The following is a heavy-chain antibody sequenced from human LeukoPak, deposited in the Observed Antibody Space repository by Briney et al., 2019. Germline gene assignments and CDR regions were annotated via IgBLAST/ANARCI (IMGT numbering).Heavy chain of an antibody. D-gene: IGHD2-21*02. J-gene: IGHJ4*02. CDR1: GGAFSSYA. V-gene: IGHV1-69*13. CDR3: ASVSAYCGGDCASDY. CDR2: IIPIFGTA. Sequence: ASVKVTCKASGGAFSSYAISWVRQTPGQGLEWMGGIIPIFGTANYAQKFQGRVTITADESTSTAYMELSSLRSEDTAVYYCASVSAYCGGDCASDYWGQGTLVTVSS.